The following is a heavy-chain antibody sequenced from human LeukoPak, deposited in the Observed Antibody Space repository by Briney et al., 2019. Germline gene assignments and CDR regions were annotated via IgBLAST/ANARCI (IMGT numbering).Heavy chain of an antibody. CDR2: IKQDGSEK. V-gene: IGHV3-7*01. CDR1: GFTFSSYW. CDR3: ARVPYSSSSRYYYYYMDV. J-gene: IGHJ6*03. D-gene: IGHD6-6*01. Sequence: GGSLRLSCAASGFTFSSYWMSWVRQAPGKGLEWVANIKQDGSEKYYVDSVKGRFTISRDNAKNSLYLQMNSLRAEDTAVYYCARVPYSSSSRYYYYYMDVWGKGTTVTVSS.